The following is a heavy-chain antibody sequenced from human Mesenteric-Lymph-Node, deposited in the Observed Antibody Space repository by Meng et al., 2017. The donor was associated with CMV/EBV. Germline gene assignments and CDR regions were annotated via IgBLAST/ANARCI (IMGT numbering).Heavy chain of an antibody. D-gene: IGHD2-15*01. CDR2: INHSGST. V-gene: IGHV4-34*01. Sequence: SETLSLTCAVYGGSFSGYYWSWIRQPPGKGLEWIGEINHSGSTNYNPSLKSRVTISVDTSKNQFSLKLSSVTAADTAVYYCARELVGYPFYYWGQGTLVTVSS. CDR1: GGSFSGYY. J-gene: IGHJ4*02. CDR3: ARELVGYPFYY.